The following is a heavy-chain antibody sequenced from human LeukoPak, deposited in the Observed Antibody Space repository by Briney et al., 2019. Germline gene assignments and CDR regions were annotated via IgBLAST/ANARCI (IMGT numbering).Heavy chain of an antibody. CDR1: GFTFCDTG. Sequence: GGSLRLSCAASGFTFCDTGMHWVRQAPEKGLEWVGRTRSKTQNYATAYAASVKGRFTISRDDSTNTAFLQMNSLKTEDTAVYHCTNYDDGSDLWGYWGQGTLVTVSS. V-gene: IGHV3-73*01. CDR3: TNYDDGSDLWGY. J-gene: IGHJ4*02. D-gene: IGHD3-22*01. CDR2: TRSKTQNYAT.